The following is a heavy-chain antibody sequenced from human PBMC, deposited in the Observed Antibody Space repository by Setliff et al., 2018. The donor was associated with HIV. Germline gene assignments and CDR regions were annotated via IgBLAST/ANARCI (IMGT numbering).Heavy chain of an antibody. J-gene: IGHJ3*02. CDR2: VNHSGST. Sequence: SETLSLTCAVYGGSFNGYYWSWTRQPPGKGLEWIGEVNHSGSTNYNPSLKSRVTISVDTSKNQFSLKLSSVAAADTAVYYCARGRDDYNYDPFDIWGQGTVVTVSS. CDR1: GGSFNGYY. D-gene: IGHD4-4*01. CDR3: ARGRDDYNYDPFDI. V-gene: IGHV4-34*01.